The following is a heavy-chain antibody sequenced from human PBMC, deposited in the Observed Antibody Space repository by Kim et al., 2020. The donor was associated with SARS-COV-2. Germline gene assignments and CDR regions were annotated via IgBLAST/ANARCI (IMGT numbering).Heavy chain of an antibody. D-gene: IGHD3-22*01. CDR2: ISGTGRST. Sequence: GGSLRLSCAASGFSFSSYAMNWVRRAPGKGLEWVSVISGTGRSTYYADSVKGRFTISRDNSKNTLYLQMNSLRGEDTAVYYCAKAAYYYDSSPCDYWGQGTLVTVSS. V-gene: IGHV3-23*01. CDR3: AKAAYYYDSSPCDY. J-gene: IGHJ4*02. CDR1: GFSFSSYA.